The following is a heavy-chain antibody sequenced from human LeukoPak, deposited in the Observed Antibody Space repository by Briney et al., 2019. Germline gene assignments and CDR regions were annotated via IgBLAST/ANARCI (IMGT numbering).Heavy chain of an antibody. D-gene: IGHD6-19*01. Sequence: SETLSLTCTVSGGSISSYYWSWIRQPPGKGLEWIGYIYYSGSTNYNPSLKSRVTTSVDTSKNQFSLKLSSVTAADTAVYYCARTTYSSGWYYFDYWGQGTLVTVSS. CDR1: GGSISSYY. J-gene: IGHJ4*02. CDR2: IYYSGST. CDR3: ARTTYSSGWYYFDY. V-gene: IGHV4-59*01.